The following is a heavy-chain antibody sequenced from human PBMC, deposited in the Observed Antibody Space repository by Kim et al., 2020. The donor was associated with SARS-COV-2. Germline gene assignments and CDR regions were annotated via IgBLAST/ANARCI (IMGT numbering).Heavy chain of an antibody. D-gene: IGHD3-22*01. V-gene: IGHV4-31*03. CDR3: ARDSHSRADAVDI. Sequence: SETLSLTCTVSGGSISSGGYYWSWIRQHPGKGLEWIGYIYYSGSTYYNPSLKSRVTISVDTSKNQFSLKLSSVTAADTAVYYCARDSHSRADAVDIWGQGKRGTLSS. J-gene: IGHJ3*02. CDR1: GGSISSGGYY. CDR2: IYYSGST.